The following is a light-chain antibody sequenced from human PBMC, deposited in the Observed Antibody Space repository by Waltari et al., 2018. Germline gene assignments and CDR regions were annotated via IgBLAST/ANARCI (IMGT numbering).Light chain of an antibody. V-gene: IGLV2-14*03. CDR2: DVS. J-gene: IGLJ2*01. CDR3: SSYTSSSTLV. CDR1: SSAVGGYNY. Sequence: QSALPQPASVSGSPGQSITIFCTGTSSAVGGYNYVSWYQQHPGKAPKLVIYDVSYWPSGVSNRFSGSKSGNTASLTISGLQAEDEADYYCSSYTSSSTLVFGGGTKLTVL.